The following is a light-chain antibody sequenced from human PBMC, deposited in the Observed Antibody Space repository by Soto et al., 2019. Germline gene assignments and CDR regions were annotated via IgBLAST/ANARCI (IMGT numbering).Light chain of an antibody. Sequence: EIVLTQSPGTLSLSPGERDTLSCRASQSVSSSYLAWYQQKPGQAPRLLIYGASSRATGIPDRFSGSGSGTDFTLTISRLEPEDFAVYYCQQYGSSPPDTFGPGTKVDIK. V-gene: IGKV3-20*01. CDR2: GAS. CDR1: QSVSSSY. CDR3: QQYGSSPPDT. J-gene: IGKJ3*01.